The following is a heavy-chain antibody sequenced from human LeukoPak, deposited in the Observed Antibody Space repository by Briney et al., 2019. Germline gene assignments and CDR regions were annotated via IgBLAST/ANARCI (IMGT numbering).Heavy chain of an antibody. CDR2: IKQDESEK. D-gene: IGHD1-26*01. CDR3: ARDKIVGASKFDY. CDR1: GFTFSTFW. Sequence: PGGSLRLSCAASGFTFSTFWMSWVRQAPGKGLEWVAHIKQDESEKYYVDSVKGRFTISRDNAKNSLYLQMNSLRAEDTAIYYCARDKIVGASKFDYWGQGTLVTVSS. V-gene: IGHV3-7*01. J-gene: IGHJ4*02.